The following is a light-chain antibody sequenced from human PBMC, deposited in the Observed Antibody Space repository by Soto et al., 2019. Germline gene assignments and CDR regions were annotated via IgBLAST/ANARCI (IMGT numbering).Light chain of an antibody. J-gene: IGKJ5*01. CDR1: QRLSASD. V-gene: IGKV3-20*01. CDR3: QQYGSAPLIK. Sequence: ESVCTQSTSTLSLSPGQRATLSCRASQRLSASDIAWYQQKPGQAPKFLIYGVSSRATGIPDRFSGSGSGTDFTLTISRLEPEDFAVYHCQQYGSAPLIKFGLGTRWRL. CDR2: GVS.